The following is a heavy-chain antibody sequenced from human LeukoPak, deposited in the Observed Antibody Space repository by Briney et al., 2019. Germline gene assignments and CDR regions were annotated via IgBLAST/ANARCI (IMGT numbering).Heavy chain of an antibody. Sequence: GASVKVSCKASGYTFGAHYIHWLRQAPGQGLEYMGWINPSAGDTRFAERSKGRVTLTRDTSTTTVYMELTRLTFGDTAVYFCARGMYSSSESSDVWGQGTMVVVSS. J-gene: IGHJ3*01. V-gene: IGHV1-2*02. CDR2: INPSAGDT. CDR1: GYTFGAHY. D-gene: IGHD3-22*01. CDR3: ARGMYSSSESSDV.